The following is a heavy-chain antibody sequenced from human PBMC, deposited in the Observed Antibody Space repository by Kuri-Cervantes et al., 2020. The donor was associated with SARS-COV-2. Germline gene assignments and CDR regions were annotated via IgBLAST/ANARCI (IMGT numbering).Heavy chain of an antibody. D-gene: IGHD3-10*01. Sequence: GSLRLSCTVSGGSIRSYYWSWIRQPPGKGLEWIGNIYNNIYDTVTTYYNPSLKSRVTMSLDTSKNQFSLNLSSVTAADTAVYYCARLTSGESSNFDYWGQGTLVTVSS. J-gene: IGHJ4*02. CDR3: ARLTSGESSNFDY. CDR2: IYNNIYDTVTT. V-gene: IGHV4-59*01. CDR1: GGSIRSYY.